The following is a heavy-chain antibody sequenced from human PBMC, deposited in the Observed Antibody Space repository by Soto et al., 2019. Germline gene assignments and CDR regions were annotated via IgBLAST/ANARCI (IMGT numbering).Heavy chain of an antibody. CDR2: MSYDGTKE. J-gene: IGHJ4*02. Sequence: PGGSLSLSCAASGFTLTTYGMHWVRQAPGKGLEWVAAMSYDGTKEYYADSVKGRFTISRDSSRNTLFLQLNSLRAEDTAVYYCAKEFGSTWIDHWGEGTLVTVSS. V-gene: IGHV3-30*18. CDR1: GFTLTTYG. CDR3: AKEFGSTWIDH. D-gene: IGHD6-13*01.